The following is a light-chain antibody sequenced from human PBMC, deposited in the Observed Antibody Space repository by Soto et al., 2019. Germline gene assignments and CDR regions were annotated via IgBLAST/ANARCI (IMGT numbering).Light chain of an antibody. CDR1: QGISTY. Sequence: DIHLTQYPSFLSASVGDRVTMTCRASQGISTYLAWYQQKPGKAPKLLIYAASTLQSGVPSRFSGSGSGTEFALAISSLQPEDFATYYCQQLITFPQTFGQGTQVDIK. CDR2: AAS. J-gene: IGKJ1*01. V-gene: IGKV1-9*01. CDR3: QQLITFPQT.